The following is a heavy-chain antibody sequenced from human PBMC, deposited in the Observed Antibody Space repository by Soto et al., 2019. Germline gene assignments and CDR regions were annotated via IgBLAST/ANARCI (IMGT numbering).Heavy chain of an antibody. V-gene: IGHV3-48*02. Sequence: EVQLVESGGGLVQPGGSLRLSCAASGFTFSSYSMNWVRQAPGKGLEWVSYISSSSSTIYYADSVKGRFTISRDNAKNSLYLQMNSLRDEDTAVYYCARGNYYYDSSGYYPGGYWGQGTLVTVSS. J-gene: IGHJ4*02. CDR1: GFTFSSYS. CDR3: ARGNYYYDSSGYYPGGY. CDR2: ISSSSSTI. D-gene: IGHD3-22*01.